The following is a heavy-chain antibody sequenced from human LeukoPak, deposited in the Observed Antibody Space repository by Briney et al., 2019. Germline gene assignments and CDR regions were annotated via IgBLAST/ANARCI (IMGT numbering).Heavy chain of an antibody. J-gene: IGHJ4*02. CDR3: ANYKRGYSGSSDY. CDR1: GGSFSGYY. V-gene: IGHV4-34*01. CDR2: MNHSGSA. Sequence: SETLSLTCAVYGGSFSGYYWTWIRQPPGKGLEWIGEMNHSGSADYNPSLKSRVTISVDTSKNQCSLRLSSVTAEDTAVYYCANYKRGYSGSSDYWGQGTLVTVSS. D-gene: IGHD5-12*01.